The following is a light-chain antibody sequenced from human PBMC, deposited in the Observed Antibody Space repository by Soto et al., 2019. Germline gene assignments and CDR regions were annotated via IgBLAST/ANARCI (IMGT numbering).Light chain of an antibody. V-gene: IGKV1-39*01. CDR2: TAS. J-gene: IGKJ4*01. CDR3: QQSYLTPFT. CDR1: QTISTY. Sequence: DIQMTQSPSSLSASVGDRVTITCRASQTISTYLNWFQQKPGKAPKPLIYTASSLQSGVPSRFSGSGSGTDFTLTISSLQPEDFATYYCQQSYLTPFTFGGGTKVDIK.